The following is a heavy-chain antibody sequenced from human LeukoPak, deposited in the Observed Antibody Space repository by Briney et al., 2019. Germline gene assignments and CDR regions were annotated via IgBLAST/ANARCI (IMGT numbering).Heavy chain of an antibody. Sequence: ASVKVSCKVSGYTLTELSMHWVRQAPGKGLEWMGGFDPGDGETIYAQKFQGRVTMTEDTSTDTAYMELSSLRSEDTAVYYCATDAGGYYDFWSGRYAFDIWGQGTMVTASS. CDR1: GYTLTELS. CDR3: ATDAGGYYDFWSGRYAFDI. J-gene: IGHJ3*02. V-gene: IGHV1-24*01. CDR2: FDPGDGET. D-gene: IGHD3-3*01.